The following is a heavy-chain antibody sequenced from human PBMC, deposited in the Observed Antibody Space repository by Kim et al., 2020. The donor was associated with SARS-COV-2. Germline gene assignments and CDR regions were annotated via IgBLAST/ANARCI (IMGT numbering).Heavy chain of an antibody. D-gene: IGHD3-22*01. CDR2: INAGNGNT. Sequence: ASVKVSCKASGYTFTSYAMHWVRQAPGQRLEWMGWINAGNGNTKYSQKFQGRVTITRDTSASTAYMELSSLRSEDTAVYYCARDQYYDSSGFSPFDYWGQGTLVTVSS. J-gene: IGHJ4*02. V-gene: IGHV1-3*01. CDR1: GYTFTSYA. CDR3: ARDQYYDSSGFSPFDY.